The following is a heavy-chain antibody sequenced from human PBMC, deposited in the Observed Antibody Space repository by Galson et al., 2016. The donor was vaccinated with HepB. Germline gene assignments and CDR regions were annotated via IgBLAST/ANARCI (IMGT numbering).Heavy chain of an antibody. Sequence: SLRLSCAATGFPFSAYWMQWVRQVPGKGLVWVSRLTPDGIISYSGSLMGRFTISSDNDKKNLYLHMDSLRTDDTAVYYCARENHYVLDVWGQGATVIVSS. CDR3: ARENHYVLDV. J-gene: IGHJ6*02. V-gene: IGHV3-74*01. D-gene: IGHD1-14*01. CDR2: LTPDGIIS. CDR1: GFPFSAYW.